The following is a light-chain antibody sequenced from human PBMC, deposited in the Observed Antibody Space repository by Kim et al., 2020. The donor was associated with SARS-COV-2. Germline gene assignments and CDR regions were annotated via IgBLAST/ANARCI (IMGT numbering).Light chain of an antibody. V-gene: IGLV1-44*01. CDR3: ATWDDSLNGKWV. J-gene: IGLJ3*02. CDR1: SANIGGNT. Sequence: QSDTISCSGSSANIGGNTVSWYQQLPGTAPKLVIYSNNQRPSGVPDRFSGSKSRTSASLAISGLQSDDEADYYCATWDDSLNGKWVFGGGTKLTVL. CDR2: SNN.